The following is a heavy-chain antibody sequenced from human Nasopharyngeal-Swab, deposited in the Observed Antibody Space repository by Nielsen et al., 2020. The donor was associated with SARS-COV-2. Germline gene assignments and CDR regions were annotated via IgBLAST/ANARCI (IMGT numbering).Heavy chain of an antibody. V-gene: IGHV3-23*01. CDR1: GFTFSNHA. CDR2: ISDHGADT. J-gene: IGHJ4*02. D-gene: IGHD1-14*01. CDR3: AKGTGMTYRAIDY. Sequence: GGSLRLSCAASGFTFSNHAMGWVRQTPGKGLEWVSVISDHGADTYYADSVKGRFTISRDNSKNTLYLQMSSLRAEDTAVYYCAKGTGMTYRAIDYWGQGTLVTASS.